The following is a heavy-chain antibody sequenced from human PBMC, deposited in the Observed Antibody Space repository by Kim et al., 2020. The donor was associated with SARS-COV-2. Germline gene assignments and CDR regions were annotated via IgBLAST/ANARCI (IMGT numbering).Heavy chain of an antibody. CDR2: ISYDGSNK. D-gene: IGHD3-10*01. CDR3: ARGEFDYGSGIYYYYYGMDV. J-gene: IGHJ6*02. V-gene: IGHV3-33*05. Sequence: GGSLRLSCAASGFTFSSYGMHWVRQAPGKGLEWVAVISYDGSNKYYADSVKGRFTISRDNSKNTLYLQMNSLRAEDTAVYYCARGEFDYGSGIYYYYYGMDVWGQGTTVTVSS. CDR1: GFTFSSYG.